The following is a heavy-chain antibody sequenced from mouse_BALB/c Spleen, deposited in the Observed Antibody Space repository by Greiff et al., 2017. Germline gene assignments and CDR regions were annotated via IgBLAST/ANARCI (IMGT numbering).Heavy chain of an antibody. CDR2: ILPGSGST. CDR1: GYTFSSYW. D-gene: IGHD1-1*01. V-gene: IGHV1-9*01. Sequence: VQLQQSGAELMKPGASVKISCKATGYTFSSYWIEWVKQRPGHGLEWIGEILPGSGSTNYNEKFKGKATFTADTSSNTAYMQLSSLTSEDSAVYYCARALYYGSSKFAYWGQGTLVTVSA. CDR3: ARALYYGSSKFAY. J-gene: IGHJ3*01.